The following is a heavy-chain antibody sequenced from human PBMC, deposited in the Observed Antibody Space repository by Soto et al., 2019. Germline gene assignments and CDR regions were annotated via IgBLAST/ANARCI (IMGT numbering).Heavy chain of an antibody. Sequence: PSETLSLTCTVSGGSVSSGSYYWSWIRQPPGKGLEWIGYIYYSGSTNYNPSLKSRVTISVDTSKNQFSLKLSSVTAADTAVYYCARGRIAARVDYWGQGTLVTVSS. CDR3: ARGRIAARVDY. CDR1: GGSVSSGSYY. D-gene: IGHD6-6*01. V-gene: IGHV4-61*01. J-gene: IGHJ4*02. CDR2: IYYSGST.